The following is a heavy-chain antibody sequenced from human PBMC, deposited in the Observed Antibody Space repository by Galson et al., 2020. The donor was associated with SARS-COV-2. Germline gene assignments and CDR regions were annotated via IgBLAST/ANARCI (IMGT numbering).Heavy chain of an antibody. J-gene: IGHJ4*02. V-gene: IGHV2-70*01. CDR1: GFSLSTSGMC. Sequence: SGPTLVTPTQTLTLTCTFSGFSLSTSGMCVSWIRQPPGKALEWLSLIDWDDDKYYSTSLKTRLTISKDTSKNQVDLTMTNMDPVDTATYYWARMYYDILTGYYAFVYWGQGTLVTVSS. D-gene: IGHD3-9*01. CDR3: ARMYYDILTGYYAFVY. CDR2: IDWDDDK.